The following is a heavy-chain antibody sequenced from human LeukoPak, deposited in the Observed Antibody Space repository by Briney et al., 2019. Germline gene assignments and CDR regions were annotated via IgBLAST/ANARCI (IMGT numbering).Heavy chain of an antibody. V-gene: IGHV4-39*07. CDR2: IFYSGST. CDR1: DGSISSRTYY. D-gene: IGHD6-13*01. J-gene: IGHJ4*02. CDR3: ARRRRIAAAGTPEGY. Sequence: SETLPLTCNVSDGSISSRTYYWGWIRQPPGKGLEWIGSIFYSGSTYYNPSLKSRVTISVDTSEKQLSLKLSSVTAADTAVYYCARRRRIAAAGTPEGYWGQGTLVTVSS.